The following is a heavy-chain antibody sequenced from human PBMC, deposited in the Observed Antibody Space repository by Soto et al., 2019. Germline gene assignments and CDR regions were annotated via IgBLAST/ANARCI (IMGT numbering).Heavy chain of an antibody. V-gene: IGHV3-21*01. J-gene: IGHJ4*02. CDR2: ISRTGSLI. CDR3: ARVSRANCDFWSGDYYFDS. D-gene: IGHD3-3*01. Sequence: GGSLRLCCAASGFIFSSFGMHWVRQAPGKGLEWVSYISRTGSLIYYADSVKGRFTVPRDNADNSLFLQMNNLRVEDTAVYYCARVSRANCDFWSGDYYFDSWGQGTLVTVAA. CDR1: GFIFSSFG.